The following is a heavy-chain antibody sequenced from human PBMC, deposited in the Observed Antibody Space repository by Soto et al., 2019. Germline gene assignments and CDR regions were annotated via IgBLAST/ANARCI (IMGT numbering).Heavy chain of an antibody. CDR2: ISGSGGST. D-gene: IGHD2-8*01. Sequence: EVQLLESGGGLVQPGGSLRLSCAASGFTFSSYAMSWVRQAPGKGLEWVSAISGSGGSTYYADSVKGRFTISRDNAKNTLYLQMNRLRAEDTNVYYCAKEGGYCTNGVCYISWFDPWGQGTLVTVSS. V-gene: IGHV3-23*01. CDR1: GFTFSSYA. J-gene: IGHJ5*02. CDR3: AKEGGYCTNGVCYISWFDP.